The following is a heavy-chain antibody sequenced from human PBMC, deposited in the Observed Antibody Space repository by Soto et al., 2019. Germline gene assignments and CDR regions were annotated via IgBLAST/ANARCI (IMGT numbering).Heavy chain of an antibody. CDR3: ARDFPPSNDDYSNGEDYYYYYMDV. Sequence: GGSLRLSCAASGFTFSSYSMNWVRQAPGKGLEWVSSISSSSSYIYYADSVKGRFTISRDNAKNSLYLQMNSLRAEDTAVYYCARDFPPSNDDYSNGEDYYYYYMDVWGKGTTVTVSS. D-gene: IGHD4-4*01. CDR2: ISSSSSYI. J-gene: IGHJ6*03. V-gene: IGHV3-21*01. CDR1: GFTFSSYS.